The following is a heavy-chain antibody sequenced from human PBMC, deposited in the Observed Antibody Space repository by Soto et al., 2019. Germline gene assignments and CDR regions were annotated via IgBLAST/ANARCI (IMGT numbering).Heavy chain of an antibody. D-gene: IGHD3-3*01. V-gene: IGHV4-59*07. J-gene: IGHJ6*02. Sequence: SDTLSLTCKVSGGSMRGYSWSWIRQTPGEGLEWIGYVSHSGRTDYSPSLKNRVTIALDMSKNHFALHVNSVDPADTAVYYCARVAMENYHDMWSGSTSSALDVWGQGTTVTVSS. CDR3: ARVAMENYHDMWSGSTSSALDV. CDR1: GGSMRGYS. CDR2: VSHSGRT.